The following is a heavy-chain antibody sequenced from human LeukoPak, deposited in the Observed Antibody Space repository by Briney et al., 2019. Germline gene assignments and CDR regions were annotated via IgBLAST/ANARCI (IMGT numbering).Heavy chain of an antibody. CDR3: ARTAYSGYDYDY. V-gene: IGHV3-66*01. CDR1: GFTFSSYA. D-gene: IGHD5-12*01. CDR2: IYSGGST. Sequence: PGGSLRLSCAASGFTFSSYAVSWVRQAPGKGLEWVSVIYSGGSTYYADSVKGRFTISRDNSKNTLYLQMNSLRAEDTAVYYCARTAYSGYDYDYWGQGTLVTVSS. J-gene: IGHJ4*02.